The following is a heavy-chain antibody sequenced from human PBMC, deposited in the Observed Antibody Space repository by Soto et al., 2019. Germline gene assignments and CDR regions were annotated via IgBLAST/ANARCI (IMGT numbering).Heavy chain of an antibody. V-gene: IGHV3-33*01. CDR1: GFTFSSYG. J-gene: IGHJ4*02. CDR2: IWYDGSNK. D-gene: IGHD6-13*01. Sequence: GGSLRLSCAASGFTFSSYGMHWVRQAPGKGLEWVAVIWYDGSNKYYADSVKGRFTISRDNSKNTLYLQMNSLRAEDTAVYYCAREPPPIAAAGSYFDYRGQGTLVTVSS. CDR3: AREPPPIAAAGSYFDY.